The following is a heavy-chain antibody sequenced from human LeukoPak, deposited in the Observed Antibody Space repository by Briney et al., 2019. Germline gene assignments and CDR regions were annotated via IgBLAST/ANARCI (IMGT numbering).Heavy chain of an antibody. V-gene: IGHV1-69*04. D-gene: IGHD3-10*01. CDR1: GGTFSSYA. Sequence: GASVKVSCKASGGTFSSYAISWVRQAPGQGLEWMGRIIPILGIANYAQKFQGRVTITADKSTSTAYMELSSLRSEDTAVYYCARDWMVRGVTPHYYYYGMDVWGQGTTVTVSS. CDR3: ARDWMVRGVTPHYYYYGMDV. J-gene: IGHJ6*02. CDR2: IIPILGIA.